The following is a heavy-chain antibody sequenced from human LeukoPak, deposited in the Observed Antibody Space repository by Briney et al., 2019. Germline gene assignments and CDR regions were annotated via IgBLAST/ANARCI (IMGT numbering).Heavy chain of an antibody. Sequence: GGSLRLSCAASGFIFSSYAMHWVRQAPGKGLEYVSSITNNGDITYYANSVQGRFTMSRDNSKNTLYLQMGSLRAEDMAVYYCATDRAGVADSWGQGTLVTVSS. V-gene: IGHV3-64*01. CDR2: ITNNGDIT. CDR1: GFIFSSYA. J-gene: IGHJ4*02. CDR3: ATDRAGVADS. D-gene: IGHD3-3*01.